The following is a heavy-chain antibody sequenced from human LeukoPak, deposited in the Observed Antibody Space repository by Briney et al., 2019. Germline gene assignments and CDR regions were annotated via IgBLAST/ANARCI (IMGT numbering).Heavy chain of an antibody. CDR1: VYTFTSYG. Sequence: ASVKVSCKASVYTFTSYGISWVRQAPGQGLEWMGWISAYNGNTNYAQKLQGRVTMTTDTSTSTAYMELRSLRSDDTAVFYCARVVAWLQFSGSAFDMWGQGTMVTDSS. CDR2: ISAYNGNT. CDR3: ARVVAWLQFSGSAFDM. D-gene: IGHD5-24*01. J-gene: IGHJ3*02. V-gene: IGHV1-18*01.